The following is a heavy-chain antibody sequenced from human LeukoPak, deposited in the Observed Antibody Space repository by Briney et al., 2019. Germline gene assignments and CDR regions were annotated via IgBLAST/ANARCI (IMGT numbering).Heavy chain of an antibody. CDR3: ARAGDTAMVIEY. V-gene: IGHV1-46*02. CDR2: INPCSADT. J-gene: IGHJ4*02. CDR1: GYTLNSYY. D-gene: IGHD5-18*01. Sequence: ASVKVSCKESGYTLNSYYMHWVRQAPAQGLEWMGIINPCSADTSHSEIIEGRVTITSATSTSTVNMELSSLTSEDTAVYYCARAGDTAMVIEYWGQGTLVTISS.